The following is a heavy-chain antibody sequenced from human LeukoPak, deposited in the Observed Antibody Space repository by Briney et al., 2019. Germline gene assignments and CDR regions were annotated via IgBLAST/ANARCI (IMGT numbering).Heavy chain of an antibody. V-gene: IGHV1-69*05. Sequence: SVKVSCKASGGTFSSYAISWVRQAPGQGLEWMGGIIPIFGTANYAQKFQGRVTITTDESTSTAYMELSSLRSEDTAVYYCARDRSVAGTFWFDPWGQGTLVTVSS. J-gene: IGHJ5*02. CDR2: IIPIFGTA. CDR3: ARDRSVAGTFWFDP. D-gene: IGHD6-19*01. CDR1: GGTFSSYA.